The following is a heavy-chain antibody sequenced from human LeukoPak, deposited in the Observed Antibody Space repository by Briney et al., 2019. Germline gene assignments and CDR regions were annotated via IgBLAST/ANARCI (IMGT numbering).Heavy chain of an antibody. CDR1: GGSISSSSYY. CDR2: IYYSGST. V-gene: IGHV4-61*05. CDR3: ASGNARIAVYYFDY. J-gene: IGHJ4*02. D-gene: IGHD6-19*01. Sequence: PSETLSLTCTVSGGSISSSSYYWSWIRQPPGKGLEWIGYIYYSGSTNYNPSLKSRVTISVDTSKNQFSLKLSSVTAADTAVYYCASGNARIAVYYFDYWGQGTLVTVSS.